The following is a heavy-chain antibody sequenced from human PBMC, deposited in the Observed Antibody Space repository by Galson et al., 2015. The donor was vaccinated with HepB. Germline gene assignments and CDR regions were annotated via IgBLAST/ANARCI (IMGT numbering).Heavy chain of an antibody. CDR3: AREKDYSSSWYGGAFDI. CDR2: IWYDGSNK. Sequence: SLRLSCAASGFTFSSYGMHWVRQAPGKGLEWVAVIWYDGSNKYYADSVKGRFTISRDNSKNTLYLQMNSLRAEDTAVYYCAREKDYSSSWYGGAFDIWGQGTMVTVSS. J-gene: IGHJ3*02. CDR1: GFTFSSYG. D-gene: IGHD6-13*01. V-gene: IGHV3-33*01.